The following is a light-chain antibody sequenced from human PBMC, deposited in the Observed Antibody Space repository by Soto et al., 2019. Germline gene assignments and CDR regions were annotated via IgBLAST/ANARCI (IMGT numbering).Light chain of an antibody. CDR2: GAY. CDR1: QNIPNSY. Sequence: EIVLTQSPGTLSLSPGERATLSCRASQNIPNSYVAWYQQRPGQAPRLLLYGAYNRATGIPARFIGNGSGTEFTLTISSLQSADFAVYYCQQYNNWWTFGQGTKVDIK. CDR3: QQYNNWWT. J-gene: IGKJ1*01. V-gene: IGKV3-20*01.